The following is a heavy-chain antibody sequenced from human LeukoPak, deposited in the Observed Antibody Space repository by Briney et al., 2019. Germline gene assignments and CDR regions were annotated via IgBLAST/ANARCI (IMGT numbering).Heavy chain of an antibody. V-gene: IGHV3-21*01. CDR2: ISSSSSYI. D-gene: IGHD2-15*01. J-gene: IGHJ4*02. Sequence: GGSLRLSCAASGFTFSSYSMNWVRQAPGKGLEWVSSISSSSSYISYADSVKGRFTISRDNAKNSLYLQMNSLRAEDTAVYYCARAPNLGYCSGGSCYSVLPDYWGQGTLVTVSS. CDR1: GFTFSSYS. CDR3: ARAPNLGYCSGGSCYSVLPDY.